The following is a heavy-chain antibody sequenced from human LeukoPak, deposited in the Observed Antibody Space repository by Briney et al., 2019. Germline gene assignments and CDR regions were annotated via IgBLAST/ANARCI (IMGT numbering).Heavy chain of an antibody. CDR3: ARDGGYCSGGTCYSTH. J-gene: IGHJ4*02. V-gene: IGHV3-7*03. CDR2: IKQDGSEK. CDR1: EFTFSSYL. Sequence: GSLRLSCAASEFTFSSYLMSWVRQAPGKGLEWVASIKQDGSEKYYVDSVRGRFTISRDNANNSLYLQMNCLRAKDTAMYYCARDGGYCSGGTCYSTHWGQGSLVTVSS. D-gene: IGHD2-15*01.